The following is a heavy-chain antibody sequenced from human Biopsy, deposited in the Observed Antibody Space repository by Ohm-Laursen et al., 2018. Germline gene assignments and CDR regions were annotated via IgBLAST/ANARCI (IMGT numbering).Heavy chain of an antibody. Sequence: PSETLSLTCTVSGGSFTGHYWSWIRQPPGKGLEWIGHIYYSVMTNYNPSLQSRVSISVDTSRNQVSLTLSSVTAADTAGYYCARDSGILNYGNFKYYHYYGMDVWGQGTKVTVSS. CDR3: ARDSGILNYGNFKYYHYYGMDV. J-gene: IGHJ6*02. CDR2: IYYSVMT. CDR1: GGSFTGHY. D-gene: IGHD4-11*01. V-gene: IGHV4-59*11.